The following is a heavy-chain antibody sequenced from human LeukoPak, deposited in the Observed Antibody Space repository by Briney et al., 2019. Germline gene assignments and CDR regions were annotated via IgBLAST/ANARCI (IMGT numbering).Heavy chain of an antibody. CDR1: GFTFTCCG. D-gene: IGHD1-1*01. V-gene: IGHV3-30*03. J-gene: IGHJ4*02. Sequence: RGGSLRLSCAASGFTFTCCGMHWVRQAPGKGLEWLAVISYHGSNIYYADSVKGRFTISRDNSKNTAFLQMNSLRPEDTALYYCARKNEQGVTDFWGQGALVTVSA. CDR3: ARKNEQGVTDF. CDR2: ISYHGSNI.